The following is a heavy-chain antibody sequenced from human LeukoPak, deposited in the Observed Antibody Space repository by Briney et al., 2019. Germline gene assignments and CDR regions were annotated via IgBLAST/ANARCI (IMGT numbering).Heavy chain of an antibody. CDR1: GYTFASYD. J-gene: IGHJ4*02. Sequence: ASVKVSCKASGYTFASYDINWVRQATGQGLEWMCWMNPNSGNTGYAPRFQGRVTMTRDTSISTAYMELSSLTSDDTAVYYCARGTRGYRGYDAYYWGQGTLVTVSS. D-gene: IGHD5-12*01. CDR2: MNPNSGNT. V-gene: IGHV1-8*01. CDR3: ARGTRGYRGYDAYY.